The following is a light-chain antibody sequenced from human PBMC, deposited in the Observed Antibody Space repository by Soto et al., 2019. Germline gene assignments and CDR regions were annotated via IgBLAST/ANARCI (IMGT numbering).Light chain of an antibody. CDR2: SDH. Sequence: QSVLTQPPSAPGTPGRRVTVSCSGSGSNIGSNTVSWYQQLPGTAPKLLIYSDHQRPSGVPDRFSGSKSGSSASLAISGLQSEDEADYYCTTWDDSLNGPVFGGGTKLTVL. CDR1: GSNIGSNT. CDR3: TTWDDSLNGPV. V-gene: IGLV1-44*01. J-gene: IGLJ2*01.